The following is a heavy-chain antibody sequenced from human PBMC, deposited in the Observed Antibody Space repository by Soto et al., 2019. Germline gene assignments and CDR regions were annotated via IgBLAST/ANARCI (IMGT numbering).Heavy chain of an antibody. V-gene: IGHV3-33*01. CDR1: GFTFSSYG. CDR2: IWYDGSNK. J-gene: IGHJ6*02. CDR3: ARRSEHYYYYGMDV. Sequence: GGSLRLSCAASGFTFSSYGMHWVRQAPGKGLEWVAVIWYDGSNKYYADSVKGRFTISRDNSKNTLYLQMNSLRAEDTAVYYCARRSEHYYYYGMDVWGQGTTVTVSS.